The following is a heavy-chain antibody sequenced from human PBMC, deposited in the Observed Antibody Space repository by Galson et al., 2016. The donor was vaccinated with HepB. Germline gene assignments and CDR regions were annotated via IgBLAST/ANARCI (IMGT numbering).Heavy chain of an antibody. D-gene: IGHD2-15*01. CDR3: AKDRYCGGGACSWSYFDL. CDR2: ISGGGGST. V-gene: IGHV3-23*01. J-gene: IGHJ4*02. CDR1: GFTFNTSA. Sequence: SLRLSCAASGFTFNTSAMSWVRQAPGKGLEWVSGISGGGGSTYYADSVKGRLTISRDNPKNMVYLQIRSLRVEDTAVYFCAKDRYCGGGACSWSYFDLWGPGIQVTVSS.